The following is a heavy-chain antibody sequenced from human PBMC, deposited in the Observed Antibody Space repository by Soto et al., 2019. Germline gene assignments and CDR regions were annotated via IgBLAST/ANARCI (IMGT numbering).Heavy chain of an antibody. CDR2: ISAYNGNT. Sequence: QVQLVQSGAEVKKPGASVKVSCKASGYTFTSYGISWVRQAPGQGLEWMGWISAYNGNTNYAQKLQGRVTMTTDTSKXTAYMELRSLRSDDTAVYYCARDRSLYYYYYGMDVWGQGTTVTVSS. V-gene: IGHV1-18*01. J-gene: IGHJ6*02. CDR3: ARDRSLYYYYYGMDV. CDR1: GYTFTSYG.